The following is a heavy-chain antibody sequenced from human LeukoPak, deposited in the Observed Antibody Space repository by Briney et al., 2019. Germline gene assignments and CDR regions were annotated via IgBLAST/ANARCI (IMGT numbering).Heavy chain of an antibody. CDR1: GGSFSGYY. CDR2: INHSGST. D-gene: IGHD2-15*01. V-gene: IGHV4-34*01. J-gene: IGHJ4*02. Sequence: SETLSLTCAVYGGSFSGYYWSWIRQPPGKGLEWIGEINHSGSTNYNPSLKSRVTISVDTSKNQFSLKLSSVTAADTAVYYCARAGGCSGGSCYSGPPAYWGQGTLVNVSS. CDR3: ARAGGCSGGSCYSGPPAY.